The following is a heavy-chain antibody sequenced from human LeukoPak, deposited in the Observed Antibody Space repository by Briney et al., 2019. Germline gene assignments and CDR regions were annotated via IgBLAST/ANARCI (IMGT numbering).Heavy chain of an antibody. J-gene: IGHJ4*02. CDR2: IYYSGST. Sequence: SETLSLTCTVAGGSITSYHYSWIRQPPGKGLEWIGYIYYSGSTNYNPSLKSRVTISVDTSKNQFSLKLSSVTAADTAVYYCARGGSGTYYHYWGQGTLVTVSS. V-gene: IGHV4-59*01. CDR3: ARGGSGTYYHY. CDR1: GGSITSYH. D-gene: IGHD1-26*01.